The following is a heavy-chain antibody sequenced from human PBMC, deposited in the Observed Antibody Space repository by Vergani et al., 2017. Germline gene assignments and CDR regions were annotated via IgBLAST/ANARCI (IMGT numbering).Heavy chain of an antibody. CDR3: ARQTTRPQYCSSTSCYFSSDYYGMDV. J-gene: IGHJ6*02. D-gene: IGHD2-2*01. V-gene: IGHV1-69*01. CDR2: IIPIFGTA. Sequence: QVQLVQSGAEVKKPGSSVKVSCKASGGTFSSYAISWVRQAPGQGLEWMGGIIPIFGTANYAQKFQGRVTITADESTSTAYMALSSLRSEDTAVYYCARQTTRPQYCSSTSCYFSSDYYGMDVWGQGTTVTVSS. CDR1: GGTFSSYA.